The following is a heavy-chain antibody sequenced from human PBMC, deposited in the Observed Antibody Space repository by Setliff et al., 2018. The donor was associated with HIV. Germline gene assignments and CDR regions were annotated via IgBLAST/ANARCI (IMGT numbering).Heavy chain of an antibody. CDR2: ITHSGGT. V-gene: IGHV4-34*01. Sequence: SETLSLTCNVYGGSFSGDSWNWIRQPPGKGLEWIGEITHSGGTKYNPSLKSRVTISVDMSKNHFSMSLTSVTAADTAIYFCARKGWNAYEAFDYWGQGALVTVSS. J-gene: IGHJ4*02. CDR3: ARKGWNAYEAFDY. CDR1: GGSFSGDS. D-gene: IGHD1-1*01.